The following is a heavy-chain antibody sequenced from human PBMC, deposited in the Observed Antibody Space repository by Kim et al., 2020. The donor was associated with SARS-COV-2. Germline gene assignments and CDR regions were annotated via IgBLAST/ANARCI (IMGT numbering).Heavy chain of an antibody. D-gene: IGHD5-12*01. J-gene: IGHJ2*01. CDR3: AGQSRGCDL. CDR2: IYYSGST. V-gene: IGHV4-39*01. CDR1: GGSISSSSYY. Sequence: SETLSLTCTVSGGSISSSSYYWGWNRQPPGKGLEWVGSIYYSGSTYYNPSLKSRVNISVDTSKNQFSLKLSSVTAADTAVYYCAGQSRGCDLWGRGTLVTVSS.